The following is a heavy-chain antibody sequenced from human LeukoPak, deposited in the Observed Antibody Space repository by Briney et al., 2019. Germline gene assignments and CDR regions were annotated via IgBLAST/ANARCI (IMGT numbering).Heavy chain of an antibody. V-gene: IGHV4-34*01. J-gene: IGHJ4*02. Sequence: PSETLSLTCAVYGGSFSGYYWSWIRQPPGKGLEWIGEINHSGSTNYNPSLKSRVTISVDTSKNQFSLKLSSVTAADTAVYYCARGGGSYANLDYWGQGTLVTVSS. CDR3: ARGGGSYANLDY. CDR2: INHSGST. D-gene: IGHD1-26*01. CDR1: GGSFSGYY.